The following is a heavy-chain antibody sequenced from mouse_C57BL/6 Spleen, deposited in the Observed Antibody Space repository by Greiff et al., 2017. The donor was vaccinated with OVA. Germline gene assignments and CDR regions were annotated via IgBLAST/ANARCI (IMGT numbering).Heavy chain of an antibody. D-gene: IGHD1-2*01. J-gene: IGHJ2*01. V-gene: IGHV1-82*01. CDR1: GYAFSSSW. CDR2: IYPGDGDT. CDR3: ARRIYSGYYCDY. Sequence: QVQLKESGPELVKPGASVKISCKASGYAFSSSWMNWVKQRPGKGLEWIGRIYPGDGDTNYNGKFKGKATLTSNKSSSTAYMQLSSLTSEDSAVYFCARRIYSGYYCDYWGQGTTLTVSS.